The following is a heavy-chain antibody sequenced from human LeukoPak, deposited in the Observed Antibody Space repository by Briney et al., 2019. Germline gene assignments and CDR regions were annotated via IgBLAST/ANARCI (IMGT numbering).Heavy chain of an antibody. J-gene: IGHJ3*02. V-gene: IGHV3-11*06. CDR1: GFSISGYA. D-gene: IGHD4-17*01. CDR2: ISSSSSYT. CDR3: ARGVYGVEAFDI. Sequence: NPGGSLRLSCAASGFSISGYAMSWIRQAPGKGLEWVSYISSSSSYTNYADSVKGRFTISRDNAKNSLYLQMNSLRAEDTAVYYCARGVYGVEAFDIWGQGTMVTVSS.